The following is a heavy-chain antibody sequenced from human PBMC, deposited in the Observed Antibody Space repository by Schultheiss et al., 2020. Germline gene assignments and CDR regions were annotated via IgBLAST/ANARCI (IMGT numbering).Heavy chain of an antibody. CDR2: ISSSSSTI. Sequence: GGSLRLSCAASGFTFSSYSMNWVRQAPGKGLEWVSYISSSSSTIYYADSVKGRFTISRDNSKNTLYLQMNSLRAEDTAVYYCARDRGSPPSTFDYWGQGTLVTVSS. J-gene: IGHJ4*02. CDR1: GFTFSSYS. CDR3: ARDRGSPPSTFDY. V-gene: IGHV3-48*01. D-gene: IGHD3-10*01.